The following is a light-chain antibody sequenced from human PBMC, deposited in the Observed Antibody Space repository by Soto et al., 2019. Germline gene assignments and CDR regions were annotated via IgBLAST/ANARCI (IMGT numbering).Light chain of an antibody. V-gene: IGKV3-20*01. J-gene: IGKJ4*01. CDR1: QSVGRNF. CDR3: HQYAASPRT. CDR2: GAS. Sequence: EIVLTQSPGTLSLSPGESTTLSCRASQSVGRNFLAWYQQEPGRAPRLLIHGASYRATGIPDRFSGSGSETDFTLTISRLEPEDSAVYYCHQYAASPRTFGGGTKVEIK.